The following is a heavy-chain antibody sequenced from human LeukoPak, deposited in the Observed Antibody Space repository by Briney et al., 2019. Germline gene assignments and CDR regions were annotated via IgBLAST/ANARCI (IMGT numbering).Heavy chain of an antibody. CDR1: GGSIRSGNW. J-gene: IGHJ4*02. CDR2: IYHSGST. Sequence: SGTLSLTCAVSGGSIRSGNWWSSVRPPPGKGLEWIGEIYHSGSTNYNPSLKSRVTISVDKSKNHFSLKLSSVTAADTAVYYCARSIAALENDYWGQGTLVTVSS. V-gene: IGHV4-4*02. D-gene: IGHD6-6*01. CDR3: ARSIAALENDY.